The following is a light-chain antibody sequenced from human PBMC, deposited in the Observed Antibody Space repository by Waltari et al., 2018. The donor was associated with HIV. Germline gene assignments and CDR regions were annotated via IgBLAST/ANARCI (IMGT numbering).Light chain of an antibody. Sequence: QSALTQPPSASGSPGQAVTLSGTGTSRDIVGFVSWYQQHPAKAPKLMIYEVTKRPSGVPDRFSGSTSGNTASLTVSGLQAEDEADYYCGSYTGDESPDVVFGEGTKLTVL. CDR1: SRDIVGF. CDR2: EVT. J-gene: IGLJ2*01. V-gene: IGLV2-8*01. CDR3: GSYTGDESPDVV.